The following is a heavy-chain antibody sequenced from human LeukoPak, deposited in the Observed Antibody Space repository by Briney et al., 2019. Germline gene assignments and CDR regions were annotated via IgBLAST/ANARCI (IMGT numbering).Heavy chain of an antibody. CDR1: GFTVSSNY. CDR2: IYSGGST. V-gene: IGHV3-53*01. J-gene: IGHJ6*03. CDR3: ARHHWGLTGYYRYMDV. D-gene: IGHD3-9*01. Sequence: PGGSLRLSCAASGFTVSSNYMSWVRQAPGKGLEWVSVIYSGGSTYYADSVKGRFTISRDNSKNTLYLQMNSLRAEDTAVYYCARHHWGLTGYYRYMDVWGKGTTVTISS.